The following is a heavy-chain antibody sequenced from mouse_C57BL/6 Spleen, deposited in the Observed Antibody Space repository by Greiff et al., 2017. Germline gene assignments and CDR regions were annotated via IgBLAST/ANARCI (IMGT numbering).Heavy chain of an antibody. CDR2: IWSGGST. J-gene: IGHJ3*01. CDR1: GFSLTRYG. CDR3: AREVHYSKRWFAY. V-gene: IGHV2-2*01. Sequence: VKLMESGPGLVQPSQSLSITCTVSGFSLTRYGVHWVRQSPGKGLEWLGVIWSGGSTDYNAAFISRLSISKDNSKSQVFFKMNSLQADDTAIYYCAREVHYSKRWFAYWGQGTLVTVSA. D-gene: IGHD2-5*01.